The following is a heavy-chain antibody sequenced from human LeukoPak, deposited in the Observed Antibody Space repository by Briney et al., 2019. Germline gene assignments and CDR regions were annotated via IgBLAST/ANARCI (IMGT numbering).Heavy chain of an antibody. V-gene: IGHV4-4*02. CDR2: ISPSGSA. J-gene: IGHJ4*02. D-gene: IGHD3-22*01. Sequence: PSETLSLTCDVSGGSISSGDWWNWVRQSPGKGLEWIGEISPSGSAKYKPSLKSRVTMSVDKSKNQFSLKLSSVTAADTAVYYCARVAGAPPASRNYYDSSGYRYYFDYWGQGTLVTVSS. CDR3: ARVAGAPPASRNYYDSSGYRYYFDY. CDR1: GGSISSGDW.